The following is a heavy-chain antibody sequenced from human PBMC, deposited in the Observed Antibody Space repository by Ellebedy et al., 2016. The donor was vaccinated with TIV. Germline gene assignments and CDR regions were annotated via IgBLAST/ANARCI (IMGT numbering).Heavy chain of an antibody. CDR1: GYTFTSYG. Sequence: ASVKVSXXASGYTFTSYGISWVRQAPGQGLEWMGWISAYNGNTNYAQKLQGRVTMTTDTSTSTAYMELRSLRSDDTAVYYCARIFVPTYYYDSSGYYMTDWGQGTLVTVSS. V-gene: IGHV1-18*04. CDR3: ARIFVPTYYYDSSGYYMTD. D-gene: IGHD3-22*01. CDR2: ISAYNGNT. J-gene: IGHJ4*02.